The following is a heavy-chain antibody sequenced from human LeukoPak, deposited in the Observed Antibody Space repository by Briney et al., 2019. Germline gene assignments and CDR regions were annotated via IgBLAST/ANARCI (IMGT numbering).Heavy chain of an antibody. Sequence: GGSLRLSCAVSGFTFSNYEMNWVRQAPGKGLEWVSYISISGSTIYYADSVKGRFTISRDNAKNSLYLQMNSLRAEDTALYYCARVGGSGFYLRVDYWGQGTLVTVSS. J-gene: IGHJ4*02. CDR1: GFTFSNYE. V-gene: IGHV3-48*03. CDR3: ARVGGSGFYLRVDY. D-gene: IGHD3-22*01. CDR2: ISISGSTI.